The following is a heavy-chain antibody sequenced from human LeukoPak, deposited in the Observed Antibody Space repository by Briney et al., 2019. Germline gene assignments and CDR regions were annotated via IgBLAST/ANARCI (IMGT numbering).Heavy chain of an antibody. D-gene: IGHD2-2*01. V-gene: IGHV4-59*01. Sequence: SETLSLTCTVSGGSISSYYWSWIRQPPGKGLEWIGYIYYSGSTNYNPSLKSRVTISVDTSKNQFSLKLSSVTAADTAVYYCAREGVGQLLLSAGYFDYWGQGTLVTVSS. CDR1: GGSISSYY. CDR3: AREGVGQLLLSAGYFDY. CDR2: IYYSGST. J-gene: IGHJ4*02.